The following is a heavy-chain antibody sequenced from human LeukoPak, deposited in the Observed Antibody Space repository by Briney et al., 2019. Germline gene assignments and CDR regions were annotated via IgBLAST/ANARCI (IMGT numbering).Heavy chain of an antibody. J-gene: IGHJ3*02. V-gene: IGHV5-51*01. CDR2: IYPGDSDT. CDR3: ARQGDAFDI. CDR1: GSHFTSYW. Sequence: GGSLQISGQGSGSHFTSYWIGGGRQLPGKGLEGMGIIYPGDSDTRYSPSCQGQVTISAAKSISTAYLQWSGLTASDTAMYYCARQGDAFDIWGQGTMVTVSS.